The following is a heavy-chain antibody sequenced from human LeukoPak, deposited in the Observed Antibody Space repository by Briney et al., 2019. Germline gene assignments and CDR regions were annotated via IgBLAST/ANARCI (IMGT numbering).Heavy chain of an antibody. Sequence: GGSLRLSCAASGFTFRSYEMNWVRPAPGTGLEWGSYISSSGSTIYYADSVKGRFTISRDNAKNSLYLQMNSLRAEDTAVYYCARGGYSYGGYYYYYYMDVWGKGATVTISS. CDR3: ARGGYSYGGYYYYYYMDV. V-gene: IGHV3-48*03. CDR1: GFTFRSYE. CDR2: ISSSGSTI. D-gene: IGHD5-18*01. J-gene: IGHJ6*03.